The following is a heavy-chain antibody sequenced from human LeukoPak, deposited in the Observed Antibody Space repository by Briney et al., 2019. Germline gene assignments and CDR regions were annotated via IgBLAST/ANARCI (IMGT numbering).Heavy chain of an antibody. CDR2: ISSSGSTI. J-gene: IGHJ1*01. Sequence: GGSLRLSCAASGFTFSSYEMNWVRQAPGKALEWVSYISSSGSTIYFADSVKGRFTISRDNAKNSLYLQMNSLRAEDTAVYYCARPSRPYRSSEYFQHWGQGTLVIVSS. D-gene: IGHD6-13*01. CDR3: ARPSRPYRSSEYFQH. V-gene: IGHV3-48*03. CDR1: GFTFSSYE.